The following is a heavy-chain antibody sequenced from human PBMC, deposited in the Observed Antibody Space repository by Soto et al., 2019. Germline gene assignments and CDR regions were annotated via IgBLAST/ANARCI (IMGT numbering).Heavy chain of an antibody. J-gene: IGHJ4*02. D-gene: IGHD6-6*01. CDR3: EAPPRY. V-gene: IGHV4-59*01. Sequence: SETLSLTCTVSGGSISSYYWNWIRQPPGKGLEWIGYIYNSGNTNYNPSLRSRVTISVDTSKNQFSLKLTSVTAADTAVYYCEAPPRYWGQGTLVTVSS. CDR2: IYNSGNT. CDR1: GGSISSYY.